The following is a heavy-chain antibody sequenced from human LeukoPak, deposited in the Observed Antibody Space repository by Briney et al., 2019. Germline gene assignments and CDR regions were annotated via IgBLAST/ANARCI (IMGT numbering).Heavy chain of an antibody. Sequence: GGPLRLSCAASGFTFSSYAMSWVRQAPGKGLEWVSSICVSDGSTYYADSVKGRFLISRDNSKDTLYLQMNRLRAEDTARYYCAKGGTDSCYTGNAYWGQGALVTVSS. V-gene: IGHV3-23*01. J-gene: IGHJ4*02. CDR2: ICVSDGST. D-gene: IGHD2-15*01. CDR3: AKGGTDSCYTGNAY. CDR1: GFTFSSYA.